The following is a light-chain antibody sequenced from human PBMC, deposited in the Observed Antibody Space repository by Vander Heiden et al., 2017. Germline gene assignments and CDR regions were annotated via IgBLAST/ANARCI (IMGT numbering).Light chain of an antibody. CDR3: TQRSTWPVT. Sequence: DIVLTQSPGTLSLSPGERAPLSCRASQTVNRYLAWYQQKPGQAPRLLIYDASNRATGLPARFSGSGSGTDFTHTISSLEPEDFAVYYCTQRSTWPVTFGQGTRLEIK. V-gene: IGKV3-11*01. J-gene: IGKJ5*01. CDR1: QTVNRY. CDR2: DAS.